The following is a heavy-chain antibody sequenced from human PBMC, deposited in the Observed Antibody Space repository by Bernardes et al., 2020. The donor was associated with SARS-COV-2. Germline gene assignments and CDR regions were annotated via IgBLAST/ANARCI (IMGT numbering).Heavy chain of an antibody. CDR1: GFTFSSYW. J-gene: IGHJ6*02. Sequence: GGSLRLSCAASGFTFSSYWMSWVRQAPGKGLEWVANIKQDGSEKYYVDSVKGRFTISRDNAKNSLYLQMNSLRAEDTAVYYCARDVRVFGVDYYYYGMDVWGQGTTVTVSS. D-gene: IGHD3-3*01. V-gene: IGHV3-7*01. CDR3: ARDVRVFGVDYYYYGMDV. CDR2: IKQDGSEK.